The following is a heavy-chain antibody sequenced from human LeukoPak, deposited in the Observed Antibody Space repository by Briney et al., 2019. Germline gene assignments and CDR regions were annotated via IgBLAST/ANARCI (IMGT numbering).Heavy chain of an antibody. CDR1: GFTFSSYA. D-gene: IGHD2-2*01. CDR3: AREGCSSTSCFFDY. CDR2: ISYDGSNE. V-gene: IGHV3-30-3*01. Sequence: GGSLRLSCAASGFTFSSYAMHWVRQAPGKGLEWVAVISYDGSNEYYADSVKGRFTISRDNSKNTLYLQMNSLRAEDTAVYYYAREGCSSTSCFFDYWGQGTLVTVSS. J-gene: IGHJ4*02.